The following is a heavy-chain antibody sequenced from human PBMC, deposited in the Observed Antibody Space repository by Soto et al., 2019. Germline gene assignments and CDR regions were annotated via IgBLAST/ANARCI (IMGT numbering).Heavy chain of an antibody. CDR3: AKDFQGDYDFWSGHNPYYYYYGMDV. J-gene: IGHJ6*02. CDR2: ISYDGSNK. D-gene: IGHD3-3*01. Sequence: GGSLRLSCAASGFTFSSYGMHWVRQAPGKGLEWVAVISYDGSNKYYADSVKGRFTISRDNSKNTLYLQMNSLRAEDTAVYYCAKDFQGDYDFWSGHNPYYYYYGMDVWGQGTTVTLSS. CDR1: GFTFSSYG. V-gene: IGHV3-30*18.